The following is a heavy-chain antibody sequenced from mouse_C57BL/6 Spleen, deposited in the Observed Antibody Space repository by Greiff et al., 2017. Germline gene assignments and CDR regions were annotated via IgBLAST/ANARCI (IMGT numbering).Heavy chain of an antibody. J-gene: IGHJ2*01. V-gene: IGHV1-55*01. Sequence: VQLQQPGAELVKPGASVPMSCKASGYTLTRYWLTWVKQRPGPGLEWLGDIYPGSGSTNYNEKLKSKATLTLETASSTAYIQLSSLTSEDSAVYYCSRNYGSLCDYWGQGNTLTVSS. CDR2: IYPGSGST. CDR1: GYTLTRYW. CDR3: SRNYGSLCDY. D-gene: IGHD1-1*01.